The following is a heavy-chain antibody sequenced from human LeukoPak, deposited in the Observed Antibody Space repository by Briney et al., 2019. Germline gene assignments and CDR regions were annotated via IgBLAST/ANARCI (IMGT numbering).Heavy chain of an antibody. Sequence: PSETLSLTCTVSGGSISSSSYYWGWIRQPPGKGLEWIGSIYFSGSTYYNPSLKSRVTMSVDPSKNHFSLKLNSVTAADTAMFYCARHIAGTYYGNAFDIWGQGTMVTVSS. J-gene: IGHJ3*02. D-gene: IGHD1-26*01. V-gene: IGHV4-39*01. CDR3: ARHIAGTYYGNAFDI. CDR2: IYFSGST. CDR1: GGSISSSSYY.